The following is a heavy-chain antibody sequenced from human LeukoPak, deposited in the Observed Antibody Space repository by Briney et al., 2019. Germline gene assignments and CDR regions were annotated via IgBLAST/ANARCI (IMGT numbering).Heavy chain of an antibody. CDR2: VYHGGSS. V-gene: IGHV4-4*02. D-gene: IGHD3-10*01. Sequence: PSETLSLTCTVSGGSISTSNWWNWVRQSPGKGLEWIGEVYHGGSSNYNPSLKSRVTISLDKSNNQFSLKLTSVTAADTAVYYCARERGPDDYWGQGALVTVSS. CDR3: ARERGPDDY. CDR1: GGSISTSNW. J-gene: IGHJ4*02.